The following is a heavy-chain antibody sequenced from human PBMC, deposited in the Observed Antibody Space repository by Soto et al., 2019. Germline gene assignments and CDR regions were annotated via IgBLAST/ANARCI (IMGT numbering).Heavy chain of an antibody. CDR2: INPKSGGT. CDR1: GYTFTDYY. V-gene: IGHV1-2*02. J-gene: IGHJ6*02. Sequence: QVQLVQSGAEVKKPGASVKVSCKASGYTFTDYYIHWVRQAPGQGLEWMAWINPKSGGTKYAQRFQGRVTMTRVTSISTAYMELSSLRSDDTALYYCAKDPNVVVVPAATGGMDVWGQGTTVTGSS. D-gene: IGHD2-2*01. CDR3: AKDPNVVVVPAATGGMDV.